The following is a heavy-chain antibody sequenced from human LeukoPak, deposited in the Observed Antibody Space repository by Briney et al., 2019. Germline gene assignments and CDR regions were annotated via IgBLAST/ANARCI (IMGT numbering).Heavy chain of an antibody. Sequence: GGSLRLSCAASGFTVSSNYMSWVRQAPGKGLEWVSVIYSGGSTYYADSVKGRFTISRDNSKNTLYLQMNSLRAEDTAVYYCARGNTVQLWLRWNYGMDVWGQGTTVTVSS. CDR3: ARGNTVQLWLRWNYGMDV. CDR1: GFTVSSNY. V-gene: IGHV3-53*01. CDR2: IYSGGST. D-gene: IGHD5-18*01. J-gene: IGHJ6*02.